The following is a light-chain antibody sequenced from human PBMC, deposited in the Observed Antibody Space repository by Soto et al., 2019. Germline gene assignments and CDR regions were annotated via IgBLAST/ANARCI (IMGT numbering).Light chain of an antibody. V-gene: IGKV3-20*01. CDR3: QQYGSSSIT. J-gene: IGKJ5*01. CDR2: GAS. CDR1: QSVSGR. Sequence: EIVMTQSPATLSVSPGERATLSCRPSQSVSGRLAWYQQKPGQAPRLLIYGASSRATGIPDRFSGSGSGTDFTLTISRLEPEDFAVYYCQQYGSSSITFGQGTRLEIK.